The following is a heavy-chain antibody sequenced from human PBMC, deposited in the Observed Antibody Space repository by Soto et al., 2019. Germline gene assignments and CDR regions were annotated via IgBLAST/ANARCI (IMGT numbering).Heavy chain of an antibody. CDR3: AKVTVGTYYYDSSGYYYGFDY. D-gene: IGHD3-22*01. V-gene: IGHV3-23*01. J-gene: IGHJ4*02. CDR1: GFTFSSYA. CDR2: ISGSGGST. Sequence: GGSLRLSCAASGFTFSSYAMSWVRQAPGKGLEWVSAISGSGGSTYYADSVKGRFTISRDNSKNTLYLQMNSLRAEDTAVYYCAKVTVGTYYYDSSGYYYGFDYWGQGTLVTVSS.